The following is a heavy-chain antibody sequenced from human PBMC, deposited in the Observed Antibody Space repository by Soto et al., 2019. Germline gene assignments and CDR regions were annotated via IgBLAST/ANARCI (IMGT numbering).Heavy chain of an antibody. Sequence: EVQMVESGGGLVQPGGSLRLSCAVSGFTVITNYISWVRQAPGKGLEWVSDIYGGGNTYYADSVKGRFAISRDNSKTTLYLEMNSRRAEDTALYYGARRKSIVRATGYVDYWGQGTRVRVSS. D-gene: IGHD1-26*01. CDR2: IYGGGNT. CDR3: ARRKSIVRATGYVDY. CDR1: GFTVITNY. V-gene: IGHV3-66*01. J-gene: IGHJ4*02.